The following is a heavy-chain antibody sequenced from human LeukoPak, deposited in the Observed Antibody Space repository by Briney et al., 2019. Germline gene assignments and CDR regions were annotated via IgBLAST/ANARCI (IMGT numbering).Heavy chain of an antibody. V-gene: IGHV5-51*01. D-gene: IGHD2-15*01. CDR2: INPGDSDT. CDR1: RYGYSNYW. J-gene: IGHJ4*02. Sequence: GESLKISCQGSRYGYSNYWIAWVRQRPGKGLEWMGRINPGDSDTTYNPSLRGHVTISADKYSSTAYVQWSSLQTSDTAMYYCARSGYYNSPFDLWGQGTLVTVSS. CDR3: ARSGYYNSPFDL.